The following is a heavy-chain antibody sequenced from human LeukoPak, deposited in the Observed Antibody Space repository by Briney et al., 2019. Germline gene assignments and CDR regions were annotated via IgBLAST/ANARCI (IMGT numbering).Heavy chain of an antibody. CDR3: ARDRARVSAFDI. Sequence: SETLSLTCTVSGGSISSGDYYWSWIRQPPGQGLERIGYISYSGSTYYNPSLKSRVTISVDTSKNQFSLKLSSVTAADTAVYYCARDRARVSAFDIWGQGTMVTVSS. J-gene: IGHJ3*02. CDR2: ISYSGST. V-gene: IGHV4-30-4*01. CDR1: GGSISSGDYY.